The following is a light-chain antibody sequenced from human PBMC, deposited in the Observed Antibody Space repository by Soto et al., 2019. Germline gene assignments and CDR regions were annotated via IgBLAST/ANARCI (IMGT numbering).Light chain of an antibody. CDR2: DAS. CDR3: QQNKDWPGT. J-gene: IGKJ1*01. CDR1: QSVSSTY. V-gene: IGKV3-15*01. Sequence: EIVLPQSPGTLSLSPGERATLSCRASQSVSSTYLAWYQQKPGQAPRLLIYDASTRATGIPVRFSGSGSGTEFTLTISSLQSEDFGVYYCQQNKDWPGTFGQGTKVDIK.